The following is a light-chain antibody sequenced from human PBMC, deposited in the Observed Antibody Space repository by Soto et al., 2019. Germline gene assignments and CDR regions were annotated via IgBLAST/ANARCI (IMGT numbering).Light chain of an antibody. CDR2: LNSDGSH. CDR1: SGHRDYG. J-gene: IGLJ2*01. V-gene: IGLV4-69*01. Sequence: QSVLTQSPSASASVGASVNLTCTLSSGHRDYGIAWHQQQPEKGPRYLMKLNSDGSHRKGDGIPDRFSGSSSGAERYLSISSLQSEDEADYYCQTWGTGTVVFGGGTKLTVL. CDR3: QTWGTGTVV.